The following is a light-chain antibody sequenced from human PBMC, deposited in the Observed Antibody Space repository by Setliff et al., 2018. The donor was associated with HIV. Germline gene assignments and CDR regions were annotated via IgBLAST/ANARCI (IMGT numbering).Light chain of an antibody. CDR3: QHYNSYLTWT. CDR1: QSISTW. V-gene: IGKV1-5*03. CDR2: KAP. J-gene: IGKJ1*01. Sequence: DIQMTQSPSTLSASVGDRITITCRASQSISTWLAWYQQKPGKAPYLLIYKAPSLNRGVSSRFSGSGSGTEFTLTISNLQPDDFATYYCQHYNSYLTWTFGQGTKVDIK.